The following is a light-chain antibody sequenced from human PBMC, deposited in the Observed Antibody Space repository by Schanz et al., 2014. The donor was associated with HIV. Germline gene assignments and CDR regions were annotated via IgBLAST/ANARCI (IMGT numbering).Light chain of an antibody. CDR1: SSDVGGYNY. J-gene: IGLJ3*02. V-gene: IGLV2-14*01. Sequence: QSALTQPASVSGSPGQSITISCTGTSSDVGGYNYVSWYQQHPGKAPKLMIYGVSVRPSGVSHRFSGSKSDNTASLTISGLQAEDEADFYCSSYTTSRTWVFGGGTKLTVL. CDR2: GVS. CDR3: SSYTTSRTWV.